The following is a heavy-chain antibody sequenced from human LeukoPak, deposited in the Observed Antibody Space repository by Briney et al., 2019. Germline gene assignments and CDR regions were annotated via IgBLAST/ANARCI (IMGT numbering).Heavy chain of an antibody. Sequence: SETLSLTCTVSGGSIATNAYLWAWIRQPPGRGLEWIASIFYSGSTYYHPSLKSRVTISRDTSKNQFSLNLNSVTAADTAVYYCARGRDGYNFLNRGEYYYFDYWGQGTLVTVSS. J-gene: IGHJ4*02. V-gene: IGHV4-39*07. CDR1: GGSIATNAYL. D-gene: IGHD5-24*01. CDR2: IFYSGST. CDR3: ARGRDGYNFLNRGEYYYFDY.